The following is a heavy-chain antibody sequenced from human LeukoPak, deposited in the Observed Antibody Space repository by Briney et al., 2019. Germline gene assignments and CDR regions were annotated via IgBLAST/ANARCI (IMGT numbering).Heavy chain of an antibody. CDR3: ARVPAYYYYYMDV. CDR1: GGTFSSYA. J-gene: IGHJ6*03. V-gene: IGHV1-69*05. Sequence: SVKVSCKASGGTFSSYAISWVRQAPGQGLEWMGGIITIFGTANYAQKFQGRVTITTDESTSTAYTELSSLRSEDTAVYYCARVPAYYYYYMDVWGKGTTVTVSS. D-gene: IGHD2-2*01. CDR2: IITIFGTA.